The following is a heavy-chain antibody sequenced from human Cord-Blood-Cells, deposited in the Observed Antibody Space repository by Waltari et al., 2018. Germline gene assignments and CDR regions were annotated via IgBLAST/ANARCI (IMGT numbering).Heavy chain of an antibody. CDR1: GYSFPSYW. V-gene: IGHV5-51*03. J-gene: IGHJ4*02. CDR3: ARVFCGGDCYFDY. CDR2: IYPGDSDT. Sequence: EVQLVQSGAEVNKPGASLKISCKGSGYSFPSYWIGRVRQMPGKGLEWVGIIYPGDSDTRYSPSFQGQVTISADKSISTAYLQWSSLKASDTAMYYCARVFCGGDCYFDYWGQGTLVTVSS. D-gene: IGHD2-21*01.